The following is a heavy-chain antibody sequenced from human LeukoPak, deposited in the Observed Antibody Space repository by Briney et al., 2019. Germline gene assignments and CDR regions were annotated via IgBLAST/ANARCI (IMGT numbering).Heavy chain of an antibody. J-gene: IGHJ4*02. CDR1: GFTVSSSY. V-gene: IGHV3-53*01. CDR2: IYSAGRT. CDR3: AKEAVRKFDFDY. Sequence: PGGSLRLSCAASGFTVSSSYLNWVRQAPGKGLEWVSVIYSAGRTHYADSVKGRFTISRDNSKNTLYLQMNSLRAEDTAVYYCAKEAVRKFDFDYWGQGTLVTASS. D-gene: IGHD1-14*01.